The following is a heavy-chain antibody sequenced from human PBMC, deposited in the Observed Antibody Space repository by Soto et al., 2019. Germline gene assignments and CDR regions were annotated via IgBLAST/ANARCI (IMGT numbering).Heavy chain of an antibody. CDR1: GFTFRSYS. CDR2: ISSSSSTI. D-gene: IGHD5-18*01. CDR3: ARDSGYSYGPLDY. Sequence: PGGSLRLSCAVSGFTFRSYSMNWVRQAPGKGLEWVSYISSSSSTIYYADSVKGRFTISRDNAKNSLYLQMNSLRAEDTAVYYCARDSGYSYGPLDYWGQGTLVTVSS. V-gene: IGHV3-48*01. J-gene: IGHJ4*02.